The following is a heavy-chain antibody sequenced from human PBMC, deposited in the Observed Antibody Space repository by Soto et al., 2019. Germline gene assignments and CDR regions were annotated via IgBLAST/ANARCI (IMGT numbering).Heavy chain of an antibody. D-gene: IGHD6-13*01. CDR3: ARAAGSWSAFDI. V-gene: IGHV1-69*13. CDR1: GGTSSSYS. CDR2: IIPIFGTA. J-gene: IGHJ3*02. Sequence: SVNGSCKSSGGTSSSYSMSWVRQAPGQGLEWMGGIIPIFGTANYAQKFQGRVTITADESTSTAYMELSSLRSEDTAVYYCARAAGSWSAFDIWGQGTMVTVSS.